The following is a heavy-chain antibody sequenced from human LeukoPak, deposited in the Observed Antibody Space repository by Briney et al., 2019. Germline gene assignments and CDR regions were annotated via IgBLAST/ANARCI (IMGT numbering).Heavy chain of an antibody. J-gene: IGHJ5*02. CDR3: AREDNIGYCSSTSCRRNWFDP. V-gene: IGHV3-7*01. D-gene: IGHD2-2*01. CDR1: GFTFSSYW. CDR2: IKQDGSEK. Sequence: GGSLRLFCAASGFTFSSYWMSWVRQAPGKGLEWVANIKQDGSEKYYVDSVKGRFTISRDNAKNSLYLQMNSLRAEDTAVYYCAREDNIGYCSSTSCRRNWFDPWGQGTLVTVSS.